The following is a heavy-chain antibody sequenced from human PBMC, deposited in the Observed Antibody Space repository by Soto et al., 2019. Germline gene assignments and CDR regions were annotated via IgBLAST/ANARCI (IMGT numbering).Heavy chain of an antibody. Sequence: QVQLVQSGAEVKKPGSSVKVSCKASGGTFSRYAISWVRQAPGQGLEWMGGITPMFSTANYAQKFQGRVTITADESTRTVNMELSRLRSDDTAVYYCAQTLGSAVAGPGRFDLWGRGTLVIVSS. D-gene: IGHD6-19*01. CDR2: ITPMFSTA. V-gene: IGHV1-69*12. CDR3: AQTLGSAVAGPGRFDL. J-gene: IGHJ2*01. CDR1: GGTFSRYA.